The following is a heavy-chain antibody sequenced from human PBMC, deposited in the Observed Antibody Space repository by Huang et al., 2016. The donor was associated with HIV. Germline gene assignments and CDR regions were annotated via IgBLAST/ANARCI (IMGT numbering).Heavy chain of an antibody. D-gene: IGHD3-10*01. J-gene: IGHJ4*02. CDR1: GFIFNIYS. V-gene: IGHV3-48*01. CDR2: SSSGSTTI. Sequence: EVQLVESGGDLVQPGGSLRVSCAASGFIFNIYSMNWVRQAQGKGLEWVSYSSSGSTTIYYADSVKGRFTISRDNAKNSLYLQMNSLRAEDTAVYYCARDGLRGRLMTRSLDYWGQGTLVTVSS. CDR3: ARDGLRGRLMTRSLDY.